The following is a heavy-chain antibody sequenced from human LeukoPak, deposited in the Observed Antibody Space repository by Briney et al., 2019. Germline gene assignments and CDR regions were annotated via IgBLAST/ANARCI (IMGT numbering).Heavy chain of an antibody. J-gene: IGHJ4*02. CDR1: GGSISSGGYS. CDR2: IYHSGST. Sequence: SETLSLTCAVSGGSISSGGYSWSWIRQPPGKGLEWIGYIYHSGSTYYNPSLKSRVTISVDRSKNQFSLKLSSVTAADTAVYYCARRVVPAATFDYWGQGTRVTVSS. D-gene: IGHD2-2*01. V-gene: IGHV4-30-2*01. CDR3: ARRVVPAATFDY.